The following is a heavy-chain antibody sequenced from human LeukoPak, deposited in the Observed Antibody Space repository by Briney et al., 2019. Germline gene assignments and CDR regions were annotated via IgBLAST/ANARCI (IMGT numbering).Heavy chain of an antibody. CDR3: ARGGQGAVDY. CDR2: INNDGRVT. J-gene: IGHJ4*02. CDR1: GFTFSSHW. V-gene: IGHV3-74*01. Sequence: PGGSLRLSCAASGFTFSSHWMHWVRQAPGKGQVWVSFINNDGRVTRYADSVKGRFTISRDNAKNTVYLQMYSLRAEDTAMYYCARGGQGAVDYWGPGTLVTVSS. D-gene: IGHD3-16*01.